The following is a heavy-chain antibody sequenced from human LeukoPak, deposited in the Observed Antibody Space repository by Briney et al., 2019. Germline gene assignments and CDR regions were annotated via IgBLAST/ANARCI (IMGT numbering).Heavy chain of an antibody. Sequence: GGSLRLSCAASGFTVSSNYMSWVRQAPGKGLEWVSVIYSGGSTYYADSVKGRFTISRHNSKNTLYPQMNSLRAEDTAVNYCARGYYDSSGYSGKDYWGQGTLVTVSS. D-gene: IGHD3-22*01. V-gene: IGHV3-53*04. CDR1: GFTVSSNY. CDR2: IYSGGST. J-gene: IGHJ4*02. CDR3: ARGYYDSSGYSGKDY.